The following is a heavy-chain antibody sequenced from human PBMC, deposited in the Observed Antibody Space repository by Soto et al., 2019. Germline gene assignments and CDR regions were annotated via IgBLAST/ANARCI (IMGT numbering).Heavy chain of an antibody. CDR1: RLTFNTYS. J-gene: IGHJ4*02. Sequence: XGSLRLSCAASRLTFNTYSMHWVRQAPGKGLEWVAVISYDAKSKLYVDSVRGRFTISRDNSKNTLFLQMDSLRPEDTALYYCARGLLAAGPFDSWGQGTLVTVSS. D-gene: IGHD2-8*02. V-gene: IGHV3-30*03. CDR2: ISYDAKSK. CDR3: ARGLLAAGPFDS.